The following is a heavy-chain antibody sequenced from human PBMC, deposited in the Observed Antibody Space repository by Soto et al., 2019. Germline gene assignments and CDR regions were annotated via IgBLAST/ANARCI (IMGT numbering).Heavy chain of an antibody. V-gene: IGHV4-34*01. Sequence: SETLSLTCAVYGGSFSGYYWSWIRQPPGKGLEWIGEINHSGSTNYNPSLKSRVTISVDTSKNQFSLKLSSVTAADTAVYYCARSLDSSGYIIDYWGQGTLVTVS. CDR2: INHSGST. CDR1: GGSFSGYY. CDR3: ARSLDSSGYIIDY. J-gene: IGHJ4*02. D-gene: IGHD3-22*01.